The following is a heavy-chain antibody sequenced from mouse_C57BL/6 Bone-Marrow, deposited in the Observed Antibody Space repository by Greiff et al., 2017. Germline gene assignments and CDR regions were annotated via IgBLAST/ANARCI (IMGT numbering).Heavy chain of an antibody. D-gene: IGHD2-4*01. CDR1: GYTFTSYW. CDR3: ARKNYDYDEGGGAMDY. Sequence: QVQLQQPGAELVKPGASVKLSCKASGYTFTSYWMHWVKQRPGRGLEWIGRIDPNSGGTKYNEKFKSKATLSVDKPSSTAYMQLSSLTSGNSAVYYCARKNYDYDEGGGAMDYWGQGTSVTVSS. V-gene: IGHV1-72*01. J-gene: IGHJ4*01. CDR2: IDPNSGGT.